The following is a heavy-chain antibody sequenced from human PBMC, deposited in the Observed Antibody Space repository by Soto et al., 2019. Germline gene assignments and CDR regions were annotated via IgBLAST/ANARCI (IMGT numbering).Heavy chain of an antibody. CDR1: GFSISSGYY. Sequence: SETLSLTCDVSGFSISSGYYWGYIRQPPGKGPEWIGSINHSGTTYYNPSLKSRVTISVDTSKNQFSLKLSSVTAADTAVYHCARAGGSGRTFDYWSQGTLVTVSS. V-gene: IGHV4-38-2*01. CDR3: ARAGGSGRTFDY. J-gene: IGHJ4*02. D-gene: IGHD3-10*01. CDR2: INHSGTT.